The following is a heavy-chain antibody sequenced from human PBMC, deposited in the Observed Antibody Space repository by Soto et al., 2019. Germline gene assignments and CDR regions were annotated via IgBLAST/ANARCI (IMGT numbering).Heavy chain of an antibody. CDR3: ARESSSWYY. D-gene: IGHD6-13*01. CDR2: TYYRSKWYN. CDR1: GDRVSINSDA. J-gene: IGHJ4*02. Sequence: WQTFSLPCAISGDRVSINSDAWNWIRQSPSRGLEWLGRTYYRSKWYNDYAVSVKSRITINPDTSKNQFSLQLNSVTPEDTAVYYCARESSSWYYWGQGTLVTVS. V-gene: IGHV6-1*01.